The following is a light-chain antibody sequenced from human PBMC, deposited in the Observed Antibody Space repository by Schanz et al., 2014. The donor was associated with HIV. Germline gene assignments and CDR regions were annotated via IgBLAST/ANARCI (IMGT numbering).Light chain of an antibody. J-gene: IGLJ3*02. CDR3: AAWDDSLNGRV. CDR1: SSDVGDYNY. Sequence: QSALTQPPSASGSPGQSVTISCTGTSSDVGDYNYVSWYQQHPGKAPKLMIYEVSKRPSGVPDRFSASKSGTSASLAISGLQSEDEADYYCAAWDDSLNGRVFGGGTKLTVL. V-gene: IGLV2-8*01. CDR2: EVS.